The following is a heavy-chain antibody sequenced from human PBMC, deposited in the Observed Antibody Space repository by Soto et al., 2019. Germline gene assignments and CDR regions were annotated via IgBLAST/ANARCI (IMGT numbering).Heavy chain of an antibody. CDR2: IYYSGST. D-gene: IGHD5-12*01. V-gene: IGHV4-61*01. Sequence: SETLSLTCTVSGGSVSSGSYYWSWIRQPPGKGLEWIGYIYYSGSTNYNPSLKSRVTISVDTSKNQFSLKLSSVTAADTAVYYCARSPAIVATFDYWGQGTLVTVSS. CDR3: ARSPAIVATFDY. CDR1: GGSVSSGSYY. J-gene: IGHJ4*02.